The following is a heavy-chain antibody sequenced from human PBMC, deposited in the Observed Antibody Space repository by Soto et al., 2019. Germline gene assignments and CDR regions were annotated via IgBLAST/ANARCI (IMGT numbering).Heavy chain of an antibody. J-gene: IGHJ5*02. CDR2: FYYSGST. D-gene: IGHD1-7*01. Sequence: PSETLSLTCTVSGGSIRSSSYYWGWIRQPPGKGLEWIGSFYYSGSTYYNPSLKSRVTISVDTSKNQFSLKLTSVTAADTGVYYCASRNYGTNWGFDPWGQGTLVTVSS. V-gene: IGHV4-39*01. CDR3: ASRNYGTNWGFDP. CDR1: GGSIRSSSYY.